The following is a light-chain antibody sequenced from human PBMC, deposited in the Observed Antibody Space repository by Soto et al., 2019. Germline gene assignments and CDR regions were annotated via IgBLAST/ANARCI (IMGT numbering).Light chain of an antibody. J-gene: IGLJ2*01. Sequence: QSVLTQPPSVSGAPGQGVTISCTGSSSNIGAGYDVHWYQQLPGTSPKLLIYGNANRPSGVPDRFSGSKSGTSATLGITGLQTGDEADYYCGTWDSTLSAVLFGGGTKLTVL. CDR2: GNA. CDR1: SSNIGAGYD. V-gene: IGLV1-40*01. CDR3: GTWDSTLSAVL.